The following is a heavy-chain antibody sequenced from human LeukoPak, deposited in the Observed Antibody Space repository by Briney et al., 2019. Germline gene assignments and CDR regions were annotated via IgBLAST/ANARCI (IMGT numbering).Heavy chain of an antibody. CDR3: ARSIAVQGGGSTFDY. D-gene: IGHD6-19*01. J-gene: IGHJ4*02. CDR2: IYYSGST. Sequence: SETLSLTCTVSGGSISSYYWSWIRQPPGKGLAWIWYIYYSGSTNYNPSLKSRVTISVDTSKNQFSLKLSSVTAADTAVYYCARSIAVQGGGSTFDYWGQGTLVTVSS. CDR1: GGSISSYY. V-gene: IGHV4-59*01.